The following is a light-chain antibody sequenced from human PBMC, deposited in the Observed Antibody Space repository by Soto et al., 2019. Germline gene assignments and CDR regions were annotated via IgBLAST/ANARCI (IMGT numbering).Light chain of an antibody. V-gene: IGKV3-15*01. CDR2: GAS. CDR3: QQYNKWPQIT. CDR1: QSVSSN. Sequence: EIMMTQSPATLSVSPGERATLSCRASQSVSSNLAWYQQKPGQAPRLLIYGASTRATGIPDRFSGSGSGTEFSLTISSLQSEDFAVYYCQQYNKWPQITFGQGTRLEIK. J-gene: IGKJ5*01.